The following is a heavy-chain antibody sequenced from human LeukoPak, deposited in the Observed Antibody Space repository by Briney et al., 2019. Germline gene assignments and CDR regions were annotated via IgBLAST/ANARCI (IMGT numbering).Heavy chain of an antibody. D-gene: IGHD6-19*01. Sequence: PGGSLRLSCAASGFTFSNAWMNWVRQAPGKGLEWVGRIKSKTDGGTTDYAAPVKGRFTISRDDSKNTLYLQMNSLKTEDTAVYYCTTGPEVSGWYPLHDYWGQGTLVTVSS. CDR3: TTGPEVSGWYPLHDY. CDR2: IKSKTDGGTT. CDR1: GFTFSNAW. V-gene: IGHV3-15*07. J-gene: IGHJ4*02.